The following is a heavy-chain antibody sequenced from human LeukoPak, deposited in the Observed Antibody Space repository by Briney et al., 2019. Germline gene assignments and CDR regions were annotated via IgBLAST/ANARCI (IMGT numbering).Heavy chain of an antibody. CDR2: IRYDGSTK. D-gene: IGHD3-22*01. J-gene: IGHJ4*02. Sequence: GGSLRLSCAASGFTLICCGMHWVRQAPGKGLEWVAFIRYDGSTKYYTDSVKGRFTISRDNSRDTLCLQMNSLRAEDTAVYYCAKDGDDSIDYWGQGTLVTVSS. V-gene: IGHV3-30*02. CDR1: GFTLICCG. CDR3: AKDGDDSIDY.